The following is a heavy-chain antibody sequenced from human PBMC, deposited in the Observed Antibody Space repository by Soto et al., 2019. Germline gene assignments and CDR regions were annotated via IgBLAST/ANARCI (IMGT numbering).Heavy chain of an antibody. J-gene: IGHJ5*02. CDR3: ARETPRSGYYPGWFDP. CDR1: GASISRGGYP. V-gene: IGHV4-30-2*01. D-gene: IGHD3-3*01. Sequence: PSETLSLTCAVSGASISRGGYPWGWFRQPPGKGLEWIGYIYHSGSTYYNPSLKSRVTISVDRSKNQFSLKLSSVTAADTAVYYCARETPRSGYYPGWFDPWGQGTLVTVSS. CDR2: IYHSGST.